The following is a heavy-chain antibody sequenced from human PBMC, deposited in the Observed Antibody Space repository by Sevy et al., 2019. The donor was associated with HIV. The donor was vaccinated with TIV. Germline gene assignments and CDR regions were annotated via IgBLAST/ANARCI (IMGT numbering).Heavy chain of an antibody. V-gene: IGHV3-72*01. CDR2: SRNKAISYNT. J-gene: IGHJ3*02. Sequence: VGSLRLSCVASGFTFSDNNMDWVRQAPGKGLEWVGRSRNKAISYNTEYAASVKGRFTISRDDSTKSLYLQMNSLKTEDTAVYYCVRGGYCSGGSCYSVAFDIWGQGTMVTVSS. D-gene: IGHD2-15*01. CDR1: GFTFSDNN. CDR3: VRGGYCSGGSCYSVAFDI.